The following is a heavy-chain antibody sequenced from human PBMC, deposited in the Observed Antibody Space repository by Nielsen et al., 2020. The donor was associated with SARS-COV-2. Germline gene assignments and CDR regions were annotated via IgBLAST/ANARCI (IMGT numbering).Heavy chain of an antibody. Sequence: SETLSLTCAVSGGSISSSSYYWGWIRQPPGKGLEWIGSIYYSGSTYYNPSLKSRVTISVDTSKNQFSLKLSSVTAADTAVYYCARGQGWFDPWGQGTLVTVSS. CDR3: ARGQGWFDP. CDR2: IYYSGST. CDR1: GGSISSSSYY. V-gene: IGHV4-39*07. J-gene: IGHJ5*02.